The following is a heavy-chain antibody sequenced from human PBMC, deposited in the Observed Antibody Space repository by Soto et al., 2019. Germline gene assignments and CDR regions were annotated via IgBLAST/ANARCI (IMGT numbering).Heavy chain of an antibody. CDR3: ARGRGWNYVYYYYYYMDV. Sequence: ASVKVSCKASGYTFTSYDINWVRQATGQGLEWMGWMNPNSGNTGYAQKFQGRVTMTRNTSISTAYMELSSLRSEDTAVYYCARGRGWNYVYYYYYYMDVWGKGTTVTVSS. CDR2: MNPNSGNT. J-gene: IGHJ6*03. V-gene: IGHV1-8*02. CDR1: GYTFTSYD. D-gene: IGHD1-7*01.